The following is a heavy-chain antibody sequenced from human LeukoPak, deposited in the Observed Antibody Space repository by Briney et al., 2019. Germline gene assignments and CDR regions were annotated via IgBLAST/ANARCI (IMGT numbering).Heavy chain of an antibody. CDR1: GFTFSGSP. CDR3: SIYRTADSSC. J-gene: IGHJ4*02. CDR2: IRSKYNIYAT. Sequence: GGSLRLSRAASGFTFSGSPVHWVRQPSGKGLEWVGGIRSKYNIYATAYAASVKGRFTIFRDDSKNTAYLQMTSLKTEDTAVYFCSIYRTADSSCWGQGTLVPSPQ. D-gene: IGHD6-6*01. V-gene: IGHV3-73*01.